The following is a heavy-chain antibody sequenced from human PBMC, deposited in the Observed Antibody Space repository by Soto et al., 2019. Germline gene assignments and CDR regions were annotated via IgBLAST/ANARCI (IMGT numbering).Heavy chain of an antibody. Sequence: EVQLLESGGGLVQPWGSLRLSCAASGFTFGNYGMNWVRQAPGKGLEWVSGISGGGGSTYYADSVKGRFTISRDPSKNTVFLEMNSLRAEDTAVYYCAKGFIVVVTVLRPDDAFDVWGQGTLVTVSS. CDR1: GFTFGNYG. J-gene: IGHJ3*01. CDR2: ISGGGGST. CDR3: AKGFIVVVTVLRPDDAFDV. D-gene: IGHD2-21*02. V-gene: IGHV3-23*01.